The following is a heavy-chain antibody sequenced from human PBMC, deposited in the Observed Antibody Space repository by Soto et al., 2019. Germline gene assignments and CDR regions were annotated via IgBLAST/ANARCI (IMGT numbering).Heavy chain of an antibody. J-gene: IGHJ6*02. D-gene: IGHD3-10*01. CDR1: GGSISSDY. CDR2: ISNNGNT. Sequence: SETLSLTCNVSGGSISSDYWNWIRQPSGMGLEWVGYISNNGNTNYNPSLRSRATISADTSKNQLSLNLRAVTAADTAVYYCAGGGYGSGSFLHYGLDFWGPGTTVTVSS. CDR3: AGGGYGSGSFLHYGLDF. V-gene: IGHV4-59*01.